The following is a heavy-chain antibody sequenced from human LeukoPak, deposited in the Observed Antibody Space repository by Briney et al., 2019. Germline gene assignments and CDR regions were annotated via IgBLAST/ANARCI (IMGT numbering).Heavy chain of an antibody. CDR1: GYTLTELS. D-gene: IGHD2-15*01. CDR3: ATVLSPQYCTGGSCYSYYFDY. CDR2: FDPEDGET. J-gene: IGHJ4*02. V-gene: IGHV1-24*01. Sequence: ASVKVSCKVSGYTLTELSMHWVRQAPGKGLEWMGGFDPEDGETIYAQKFQGRVTMTEDTSTDTAYMKLSSLRPEDTAVYYCATVLSPQYCTGGSCYSYYFDYWGQGTLVTVSS.